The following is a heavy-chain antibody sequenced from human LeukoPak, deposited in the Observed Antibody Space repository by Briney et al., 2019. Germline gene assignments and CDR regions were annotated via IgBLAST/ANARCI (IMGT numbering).Heavy chain of an antibody. D-gene: IGHD2-2*01. CDR2: IYYSGNT. CDR3: ASGGSTSNFYYYYYGMDV. CDR1: GDSVSSGNYY. V-gene: IGHV4-61*01. J-gene: IGHJ6*02. Sequence: PSETLSLTCTVSGDSVSSGNYYWSWIRQPPGKGLEWIGYIYYSGNTNYNPSLKSRVTISVDTSKNQFSLMLSSVTAADTAVYYCASGGSTSNFYYYYYGMDVWGQGTTVTVSS.